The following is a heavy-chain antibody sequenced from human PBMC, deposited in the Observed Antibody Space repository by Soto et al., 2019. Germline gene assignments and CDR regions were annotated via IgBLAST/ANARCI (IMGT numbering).Heavy chain of an antibody. CDR3: AKDTRDIVVVPAALPFGWFVP. CDR1: GFTFSSYA. CDR2: ISGSGGST. D-gene: IGHD2-2*01. J-gene: IGHJ5*02. V-gene: IGHV3-23*01. Sequence: GGSLRLSCAASGFTFSSYAMSWVRQAPGKGLEWVSAISGSGGSTYYADSVKGRFTISRDNSKNTLYLQMNSLRAEDTAVYYCAKDTRDIVVVPAALPFGWFVPWGQGTLVTVSS.